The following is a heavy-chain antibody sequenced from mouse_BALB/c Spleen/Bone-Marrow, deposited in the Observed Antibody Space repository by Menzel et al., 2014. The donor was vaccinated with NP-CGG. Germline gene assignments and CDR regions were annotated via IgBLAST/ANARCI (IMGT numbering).Heavy chain of an antibody. CDR3: AKGGNYRYDLDC. CDR2: INPYNDGT. Sequence: EVQLQQSGPELVKPGASVKMSCKASGYTFTSYVMHWVKQKPGQGLEWIGYINPYNDGTKYNEKFKGMATLTSDRSSSTAYMELSSLTSEDSAVYYCAKGGNYRYDLDCWGQGTTLTVSS. V-gene: IGHV1-14*01. J-gene: IGHJ2*01. D-gene: IGHD2-14*01. CDR1: GYTFTSYV.